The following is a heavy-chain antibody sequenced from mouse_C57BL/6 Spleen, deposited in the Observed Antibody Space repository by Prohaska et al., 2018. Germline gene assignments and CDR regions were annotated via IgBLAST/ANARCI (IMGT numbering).Heavy chain of an antibody. J-gene: IGHJ2*01. Sequence: QVQLKQSGAELVRPGASVKLSCKASGYTFTDYYINWVKQRPGQGLEWIARIYPGSGNTYYNEKFKGKATLTAEKSSSTAYMQLSSLTSEDSAVYFCARGTTVVRFDYWGQGTTLTVSS. D-gene: IGHD1-1*01. CDR1: GYTFTDYY. V-gene: IGHV1-76*01. CDR3: ARGTTVVRFDY. CDR2: IYPGSGNT.